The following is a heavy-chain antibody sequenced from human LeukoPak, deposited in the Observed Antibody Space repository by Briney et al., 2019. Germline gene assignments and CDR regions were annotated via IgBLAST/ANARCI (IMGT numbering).Heavy chain of an antibody. CDR3: ARCGAAAGTEDFDY. Sequence: GESLKISFKGSGYSFTSYWIGWVRQLPGKGLEWMGIIYPGDSDTRYSPSFQGQVTISADKSISTAYLQWSSLQASDTAMYYCARCGAAAGTEDFDYWGQGTLVTVSS. D-gene: IGHD6-13*01. V-gene: IGHV5-51*01. CDR1: GYSFTSYW. CDR2: IYPGDSDT. J-gene: IGHJ4*02.